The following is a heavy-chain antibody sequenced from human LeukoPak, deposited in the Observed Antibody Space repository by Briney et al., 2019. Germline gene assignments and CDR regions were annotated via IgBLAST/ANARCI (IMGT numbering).Heavy chain of an antibody. CDR1: GYTFTGYY. CDR3: ARDLTIVGGVSDPRIRGH. Sequence: ASVKVSCKASGYTFTGYYMHWVRQAPGQGLEWMGWINCNSGGTKYAQKFQGRVSMSRDTSISTAYLELSRLRSDDTAVYYCARDLTIVGGVSDPRIRGHWGQGTLVTVPS. J-gene: IGHJ4*02. D-gene: IGHD3-3*01. V-gene: IGHV1-2*02. CDR2: INCNSGGT.